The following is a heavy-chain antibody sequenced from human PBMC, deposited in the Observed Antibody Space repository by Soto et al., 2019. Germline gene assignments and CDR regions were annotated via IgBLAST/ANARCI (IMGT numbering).Heavy chain of an antibody. CDR1: GFTFSGSA. Sequence: GESRKISCAASGFTFSGSAMHWVRQASGKGLEWVGRIRSKSNSYATAYAASVKGRFTISRDDSKDTAYLQMNSLKTEDTAVYYCTRDPRNYYDSIGSANWFDPWGQGTLVTVSS. V-gene: IGHV3-73*01. CDR3: TRDPRNYYDSIGSANWFDP. J-gene: IGHJ5*02. CDR2: IRSKSNSYAT. D-gene: IGHD3-22*01.